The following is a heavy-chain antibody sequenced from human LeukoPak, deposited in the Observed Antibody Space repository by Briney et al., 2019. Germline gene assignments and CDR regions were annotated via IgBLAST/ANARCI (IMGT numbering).Heavy chain of an antibody. CDR3: ATYYYDSSGYASYAFDI. J-gene: IGHJ3*02. V-gene: IGHV4-59*01. CDR1: GGSISSYY. Sequence: SETLSLTCTVSGGSISSYYWSWIRQPPGKGLEWIGYIYYSGSTNYNPSLKSRVTISVNTSKNQFSLKLSSVTAADTAVFYCATYYYDSSGYASYAFDIWGQGTMVTVSS. D-gene: IGHD3-22*01. CDR2: IYYSGST.